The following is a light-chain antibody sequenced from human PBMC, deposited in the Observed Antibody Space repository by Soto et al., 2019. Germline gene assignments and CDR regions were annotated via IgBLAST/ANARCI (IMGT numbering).Light chain of an antibody. CDR3: QQLDSYLSFT. CDR2: AAT. J-gene: IGKJ4*01. V-gene: IGKV1-9*01. Sequence: DIQLTQSPSFLFASVGDRVTITCQASQDVGHFLAWYQQKPGKAPKLLMYAATTLQSEVPARFRGGGSGTEFTLTITSLQPEDYATYYCQQLDSYLSFTFGGGTKVEIK. CDR1: QDVGHF.